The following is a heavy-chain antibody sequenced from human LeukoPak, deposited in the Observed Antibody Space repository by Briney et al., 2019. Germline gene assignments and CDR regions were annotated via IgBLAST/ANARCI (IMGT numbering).Heavy chain of an antibody. CDR1: GYSFTSYW. V-gene: IGHV5-51*01. CDR2: IYPGDSDT. CDR3: ARQFETAMVYSAY. J-gene: IGHJ4*02. D-gene: IGHD5-18*01. Sequence: RGESLKISCKASGYSFTSYWIGWVRQVPGKGLEWMGIIYPGDSDTRYSPSFQGQVTISADKSISTAYLQWSSLKASDTAMYYCARQFETAMVYSAYWGQGTLVTVSS.